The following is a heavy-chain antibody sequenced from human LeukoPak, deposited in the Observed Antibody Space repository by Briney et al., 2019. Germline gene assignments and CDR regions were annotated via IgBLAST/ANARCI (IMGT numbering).Heavy chain of an antibody. V-gene: IGHV5-51*01. CDR1: GYSFTNYW. CDR3: ARQVAVATDAFDI. Sequence: GESLMISCKGSGYSFTNYWIGWVRQMPGKGLEWMGIIYPGDSDTRYSPSFQGQVTISADKSISTAYLQWSSLKASDTAMYYCARQVAVATDAFDIWGQGTMVTVSS. J-gene: IGHJ3*02. D-gene: IGHD6-13*01. CDR2: IYPGDSDT.